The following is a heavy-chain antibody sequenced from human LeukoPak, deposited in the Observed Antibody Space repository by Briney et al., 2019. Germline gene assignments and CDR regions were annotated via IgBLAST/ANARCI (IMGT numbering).Heavy chain of an antibody. CDR2: ISWNSGSI. V-gene: IGHV3-9*02. CDR3: AKDFPAGLIAFDI. J-gene: IGHJ3*02. Sequence: PGGSLRLSCAASGVTSDNYSMHWVRQAPGKGLEWVACISWNSGSIGYADSVKGRFTISRDNAKNSLYLQMNSLRAEDTALYYCAKDFPAGLIAFDIWGQGTMVTVSS. CDR1: GVTSDNYS.